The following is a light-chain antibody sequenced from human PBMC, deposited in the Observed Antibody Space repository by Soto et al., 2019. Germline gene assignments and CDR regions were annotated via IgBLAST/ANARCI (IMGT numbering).Light chain of an antibody. V-gene: IGLV2-14*01. J-gene: IGLJ1*01. CDR1: SSDVGGYNY. CDR2: EVS. CDR3: TSYASSSTPYV. Sequence: QSLLTKHPSVSFSPGHSITISWTGTSSDVGGYNYVSWYQQHPGKAPKLMIYEVSNRPSGVSNRFSGSKSGNTASLTISGLQAEDEADYYCTSYASSSTPYVFGTGPKVTVL.